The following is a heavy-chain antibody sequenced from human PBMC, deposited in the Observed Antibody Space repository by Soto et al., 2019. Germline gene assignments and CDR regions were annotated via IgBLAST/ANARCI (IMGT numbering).Heavy chain of an antibody. Sequence: PGGSLRLSCAASEFSFDDYAMSWVRQAPGKGLEWVSSITYTGVSTYYADSVKGRFTISRDNSKNTLFLQMNSLRVEDTAVYYCVRLNKKYYYGSGRDMDVWGQGTTVTVSS. D-gene: IGHD3-10*01. CDR3: VRLNKKYYYGSGRDMDV. CDR2: ITYTGVST. J-gene: IGHJ6*02. CDR1: EFSFDDYA. V-gene: IGHV3-23*01.